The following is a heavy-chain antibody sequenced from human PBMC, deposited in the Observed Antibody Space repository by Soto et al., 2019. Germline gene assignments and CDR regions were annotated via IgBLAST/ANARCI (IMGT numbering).Heavy chain of an antibody. J-gene: IGHJ3*02. D-gene: IGHD4-17*01. CDR1: GGTFSSYA. CDR2: IIPIFGTA. CDR3: ARDTGPATVVTSDAFDI. Sequence: QVQLVQSGAEVKKPGSSVKVSCKASGGTFSSYAISWVRQAPGQGLEWMGGIIPIFGTANYAQKFQGRVTITADKSTSTAYRELSGLRSEDTAVYYCARDTGPATVVTSDAFDIWGQGTMVTVSS. V-gene: IGHV1-69*06.